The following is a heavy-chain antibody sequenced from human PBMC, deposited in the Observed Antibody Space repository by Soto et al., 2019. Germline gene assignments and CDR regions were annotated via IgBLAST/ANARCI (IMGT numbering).Heavy chain of an antibody. V-gene: IGHV3-30*19. CDR1: GFTFSSYG. CDR2: IWYDGSNK. Sequence: PGGSLRLSCAASGFTFSSYGMHWVRQAPGKGLEWVAVIWYDGSNKYYADSVKGRFTISRDNSKNTLYLQMNSLRAEDTAVYYCARDRTLCSGGSCYTYYFDYWGQGTLVTVS. J-gene: IGHJ4*02. D-gene: IGHD2-15*01. CDR3: ARDRTLCSGGSCYTYYFDY.